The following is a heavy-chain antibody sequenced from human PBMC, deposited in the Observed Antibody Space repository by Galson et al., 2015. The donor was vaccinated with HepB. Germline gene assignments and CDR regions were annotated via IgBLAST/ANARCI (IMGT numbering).Heavy chain of an antibody. CDR1: DASISNYY. D-gene: IGHD1-20*01. CDR2: IYYSGST. CDR3: SRVYNWNYYHYMDV. J-gene: IGHJ6*03. V-gene: IGHV4-59*01. Sequence: SETLSLTCTVSDASISNYYWSWIRQPPGKGLQWIGYIYYSGSTSYNPSLKSRVTISVDTSKNQFSLNRRSVPAADTAVYYCSRVYNWNYYHYMDVWGKGTTVTVSS.